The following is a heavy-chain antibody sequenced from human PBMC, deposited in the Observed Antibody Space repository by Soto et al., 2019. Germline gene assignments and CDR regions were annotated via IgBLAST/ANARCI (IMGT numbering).Heavy chain of an antibody. CDR1: GGTFSSYA. J-gene: IGHJ4*02. CDR3: ASNIPAAGHYYFDY. CDR2: IIPIFGTA. D-gene: IGHD6-13*01. Sequence: SVKVSCKASGGTFSSYAISWVRQAPGQGLEWMGGIIPIFGTANYAQKFQGRVTITADESTSTAYMGLSSLRSEDTAVYYCASNIPAAGHYYFDYWGQGTLVNVSS. V-gene: IGHV1-69*13.